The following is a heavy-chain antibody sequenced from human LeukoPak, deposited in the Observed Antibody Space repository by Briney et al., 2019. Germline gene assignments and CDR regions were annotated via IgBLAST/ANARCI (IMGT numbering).Heavy chain of an antibody. CDR1: GGSISSGTYY. Sequence: SSETLSLTCTVSGGSISSGTYYWSWIRQPAGKGLEWIGRIYSSGSTNYNPSLKSRVTISVDTSKNQFSLKLSSVTAADTAVYYCARGRMYYDSSGYYYSEYNWFDPWGQGTLVTVSS. J-gene: IGHJ5*02. V-gene: IGHV4-61*02. CDR3: ARGRMYYDSSGYYYSEYNWFDP. D-gene: IGHD3-22*01. CDR2: IYSSGST.